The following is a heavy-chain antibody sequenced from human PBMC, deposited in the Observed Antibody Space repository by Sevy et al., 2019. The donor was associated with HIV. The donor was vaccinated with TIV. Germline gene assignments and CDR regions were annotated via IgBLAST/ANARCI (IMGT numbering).Heavy chain of an antibody. Sequence: SETLSLTCTVSGGSVRNENYYWSWIRQTPGKGLEWIGNILYSGSANYNPSLESRVTISIDTSKIRFSLKMNSVTAADTAVYSCARFVVRGVTPQGFDIWGQGTLVTVSS. CDR3: ARFVVRGVTPQGFDI. CDR2: ILYSGSA. J-gene: IGHJ4*02. D-gene: IGHD3-10*01. CDR1: GGSVRNENYY. V-gene: IGHV4-61*01.